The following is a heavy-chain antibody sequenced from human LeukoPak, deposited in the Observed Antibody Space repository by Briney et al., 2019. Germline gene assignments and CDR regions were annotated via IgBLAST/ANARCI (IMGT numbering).Heavy chain of an antibody. V-gene: IGHV3-23*01. Sequence: GGSLRLSCEASGFTFSNFAMTWVRQAPGKGLEWVSYVSGSSGSTSYADSVKGRFSISRDNSKNTLYLQMYGLRVEDTAIYYCAKRAQATDYFFYAMDVWGQGTAVTVSS. D-gene: IGHD1-26*01. J-gene: IGHJ6*02. CDR1: GFTFSNFA. CDR2: VSGSSGST. CDR3: AKRAQATDYFFYAMDV.